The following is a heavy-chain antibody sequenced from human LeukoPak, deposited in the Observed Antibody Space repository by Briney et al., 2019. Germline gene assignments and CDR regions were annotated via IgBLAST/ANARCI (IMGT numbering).Heavy chain of an antibody. Sequence: SETLSLTCTVSGGSISSSNYYWGWIRQPPGKGLEWIGSIFYSGSTYYNPSLKSRVTISVDTSKNQFSLKLSSVTAADTAVYYCARGILDCPYDYWGQGTLVTVSS. CDR1: GGSISSSNYY. V-gene: IGHV4-39*07. CDR2: IFYSGST. J-gene: IGHJ4*02. D-gene: IGHD2-21*02. CDR3: ARGILDCPYDY.